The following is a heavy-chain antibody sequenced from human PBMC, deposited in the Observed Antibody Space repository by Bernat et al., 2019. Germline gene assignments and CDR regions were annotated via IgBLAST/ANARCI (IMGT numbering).Heavy chain of an antibody. V-gene: IGHV3-53*02. J-gene: IGHJ4*02. CDR1: GFTVSNNY. CDR3: ARATSSYLPSDY. Sequence: EVQLVETGGGLIQPGGSLRLSCAASGFTVSNNYMSWVRQAPGKGLEWVSVVYPSGITYYADSVKGRFTLSRDNSKNSLSLQMNNLRAEDTAVYYCARATSSYLPSDYGGQGTLVTVSS. CDR2: VYPSGIT. D-gene: IGHD6-6*01.